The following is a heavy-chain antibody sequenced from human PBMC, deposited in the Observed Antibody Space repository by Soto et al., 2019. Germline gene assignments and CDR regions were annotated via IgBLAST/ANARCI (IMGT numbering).Heavy chain of an antibody. D-gene: IGHD3-3*01. CDR1: GGSVSSGSYY. J-gene: IGHJ5*02. CDR2: IYYSGST. V-gene: IGHV4-61*01. Sequence: SETLSLTCTVSGGSVSSGSYYWSWIRQPPGKGLEWIGYIYYSGSTNYNPSLKSRVTISVDTSKNQFSLKLSSVTAADTAVYYCARARVRDFWSGYCNWFDPWGQGTLVTLSS. CDR3: ARARVRDFWSGYCNWFDP.